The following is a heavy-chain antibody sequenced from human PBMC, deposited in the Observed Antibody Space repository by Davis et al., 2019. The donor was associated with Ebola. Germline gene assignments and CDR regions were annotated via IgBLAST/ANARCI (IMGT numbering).Heavy chain of an antibody. CDR3: SRDAREMATNY. J-gene: IGHJ4*02. CDR1: GFTFSSYS. D-gene: IGHD5-24*01. Sequence: PGGSLRLSCAASGFTFSSYSMNWVRQAPGKGLEWVSSISSSSSYIYYADSVKGRFTISRDNAKNTLYLQMNSLRAEDTAVYFCSRDAREMATNYWGQGTLVTVSS. V-gene: IGHV3-21*01. CDR2: ISSSSSYI.